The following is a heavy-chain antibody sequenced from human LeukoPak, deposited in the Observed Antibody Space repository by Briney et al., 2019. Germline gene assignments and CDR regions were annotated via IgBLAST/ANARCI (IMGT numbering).Heavy chain of an antibody. CDR2: INHSGST. D-gene: IGHD1-20*01. CDR3: ARGRGARRITGTDSYYYYYMDV. V-gene: IGHV4-34*01. Sequence: SETLSLTCAVYGGSFSGYYWSWIRQPPGKGLEWIGEINHSGSTNYNPSLKSRVTISVDTSKNQFSLKLSSVTAADTAVYYCARGRGARRITGTDSYYYYYMDVWGKGTTVTVSS. CDR1: GGSFSGYY. J-gene: IGHJ6*03.